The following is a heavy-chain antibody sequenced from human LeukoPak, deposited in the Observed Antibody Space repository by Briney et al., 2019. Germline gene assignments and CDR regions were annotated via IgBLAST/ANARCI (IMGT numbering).Heavy chain of an antibody. Sequence: GESLKISCKGSGYSFTSHWIGWVRQMPGKGLEWMGIIYPGDSDTRYSPSFQGQVTISADKSISTAYLQWSSLKASDTAMYYCARHYYDVLTGYSYFDYWGQGTLVTVSS. D-gene: IGHD3-9*01. CDR2: IYPGDSDT. V-gene: IGHV5-51*01. CDR3: ARHYYDVLTGYSYFDY. CDR1: GYSFTSHW. J-gene: IGHJ4*02.